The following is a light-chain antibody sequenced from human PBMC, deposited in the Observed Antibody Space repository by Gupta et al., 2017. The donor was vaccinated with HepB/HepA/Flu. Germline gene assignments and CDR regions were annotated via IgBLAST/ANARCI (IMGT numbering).Light chain of an antibody. CDR1: QSVLYSSNNKNY. Sequence: DIVMTQSPDSLAVSLGERATLNCKSSQSVLYSSNNKNYLSWYQQRPGQPPKLLIYWASTRESGVPDRFSGSGSGTEFTLTISSLQAEDVAVYYCQQYYSTPRTFGQGTKVEV. CDR3: QQYYSTPRT. CDR2: WAS. J-gene: IGKJ1*01. V-gene: IGKV4-1*01.